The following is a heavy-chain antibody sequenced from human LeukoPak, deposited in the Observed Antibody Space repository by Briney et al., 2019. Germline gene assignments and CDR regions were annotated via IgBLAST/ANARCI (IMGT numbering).Heavy chain of an antibody. CDR2: FDPEXXXX. CDR1: GYTLTELS. J-gene: IGHJ3*02. V-gene: IGHV1-24*01. Sequence: ASVKVSCKVSGYTLTELSMHWVRQAPGKGLEWMGGFDPEXXXXIYAQKFXGRVTMTEDTSTDTAYMELSSLRSEDTAVYYCATXXXXXXXXXXVPXXXXXFDIWGQGTMVTVSS. CDR3: ATXXXXXXXXXXVPXXXXXFDI.